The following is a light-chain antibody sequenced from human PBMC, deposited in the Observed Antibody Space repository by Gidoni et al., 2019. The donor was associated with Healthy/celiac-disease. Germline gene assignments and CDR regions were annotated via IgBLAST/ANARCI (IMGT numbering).Light chain of an antibody. Sequence: EIVLTQSPGTLSLSPGERATLSCRASQSVSSSYLAWYQQKPGQAPRLLIYGASSRATGIPDRFSGSGSGTDFTLTISRLEPEDFAAYYRQQYGSSITFGPGTKVDIK. CDR2: GAS. V-gene: IGKV3-20*01. CDR3: QQYGSSIT. J-gene: IGKJ3*01. CDR1: QSVSSSY.